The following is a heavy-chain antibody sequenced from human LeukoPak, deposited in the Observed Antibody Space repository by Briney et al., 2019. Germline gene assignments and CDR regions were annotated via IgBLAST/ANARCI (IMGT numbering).Heavy chain of an antibody. J-gene: IGHJ4*02. Sequence: PSETLSLTCAVSGGSISSSNWWSWVRQPPGKGLEWIGEIYHSGSTNYNPSLKSRVTISVDKSKNQFSLKLSSVTAADTAVYYCAMSAAAGAALYYFDYWGQGTLVTVSS. V-gene: IGHV4-4*02. CDR1: GGSISSSNW. CDR3: AMSAAAGAALYYFDY. CDR2: IYHSGST. D-gene: IGHD6-13*01.